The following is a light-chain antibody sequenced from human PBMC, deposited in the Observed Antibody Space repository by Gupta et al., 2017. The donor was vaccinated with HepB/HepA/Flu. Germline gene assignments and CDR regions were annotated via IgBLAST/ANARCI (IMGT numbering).Light chain of an antibody. CDR3: QQGYSTPLYT. V-gene: IGKV1-39*01. J-gene: IGKJ2*01. Sequence: DIHMTQSPSSLSASVGDRVTITCRASQSISSYLNWYQQKPGKAPKLLIYAASSLQSGVPSRFSGSGSGTDFTLTISSLQPENFATYYCQQGYSTPLYTFGQGTKLEIK. CDR1: QSISSY. CDR2: AAS.